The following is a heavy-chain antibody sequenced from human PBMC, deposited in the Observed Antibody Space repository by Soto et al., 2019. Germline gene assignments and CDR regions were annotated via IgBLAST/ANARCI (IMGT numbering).Heavy chain of an antibody. D-gene: IGHD4-17*01. CDR1: GFTFTSSA. Sequence: ASVKVSCKASGFTFTSSAMQWVRQARGQRLEWIGWIVVGSGNTNYAQKFQERVTITRDMSTSTAYMELSSLRSEDTAVYYCAATYGDEGIAFDIWGQGTMVTVSS. V-gene: IGHV1-58*02. J-gene: IGHJ3*02. CDR3: AATYGDEGIAFDI. CDR2: IVVGSGNT.